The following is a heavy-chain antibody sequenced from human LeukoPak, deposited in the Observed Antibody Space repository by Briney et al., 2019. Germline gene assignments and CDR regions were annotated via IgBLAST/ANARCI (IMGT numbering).Heavy chain of an antibody. D-gene: IGHD3-9*01. Sequence: ASVKVSCKVSGYTLTELSMHWVRQAPGKGLEWMGGFDPEDGETIYAQKFQGRVTMTEDTSTDTAYMELSSLRSEDTAVYYCATELALPYYDILTGFGNWGQGTLVTVSS. CDR1: GYTLTELS. CDR2: FDPEDGET. V-gene: IGHV1-24*01. CDR3: ATELALPYYDILTGFGN. J-gene: IGHJ4*02.